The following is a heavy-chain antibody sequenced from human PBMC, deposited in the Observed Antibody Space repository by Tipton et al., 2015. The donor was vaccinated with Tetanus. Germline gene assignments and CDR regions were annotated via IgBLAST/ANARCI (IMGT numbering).Heavy chain of an antibody. CDR3: AKATPPNYDFWSGYAYGMDV. CDR2: ISSSSSYI. CDR1: GFTFSSYF. D-gene: IGHD3-3*01. Sequence: SLRLSCAASGFTFSSYFMNWVRQAPGKGLEWVSSISSSSSYIYYADSVKGRFTMSRDNAKNSLYLQMNSLRAEDTAVYYCAKATPPNYDFWSGYAYGMDVWGQGTTVTVSS. J-gene: IGHJ6*02. V-gene: IGHV3-21*01.